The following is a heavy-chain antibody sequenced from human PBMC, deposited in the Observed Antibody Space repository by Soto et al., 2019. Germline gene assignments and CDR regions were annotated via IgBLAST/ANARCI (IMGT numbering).Heavy chain of an antibody. Sequence: EVQLVESGGGVVRPGGSLRLSCAASGFIVDDYGMSWVRQTPGKGLEWVAGIYWNGGNTGYADSVKGRFTISRDNAKNPVYLQMNSLRAEDTALYYCARSTSYDTTHFDYWGQGTLVTVSS. CDR2: IYWNGGNT. D-gene: IGHD5-12*01. J-gene: IGHJ4*02. CDR3: ARSTSYDTTHFDY. V-gene: IGHV3-20*04. CDR1: GFIVDDYG.